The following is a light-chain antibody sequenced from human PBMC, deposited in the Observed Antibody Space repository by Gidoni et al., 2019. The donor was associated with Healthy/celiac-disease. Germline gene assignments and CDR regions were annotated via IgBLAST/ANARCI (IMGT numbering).Light chain of an antibody. CDR3: GTWDSSLSAWV. J-gene: IGLJ3*02. CDR1: SSNIGNNY. CDR2: DNK. Sequence: QSVLTQPPSVSAAPGPKVTISCSGSSSNIGNNYVSWYQQLPGTAPQLLIYDNKKRPSGIPDRFSGSKSGTSATLGITGLQTGDEADYYCGTWDSSLSAWVFGGGTKLTVL. V-gene: IGLV1-51*01.